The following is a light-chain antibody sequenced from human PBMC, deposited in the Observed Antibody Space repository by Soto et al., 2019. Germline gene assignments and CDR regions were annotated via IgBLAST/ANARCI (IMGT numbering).Light chain of an antibody. CDR3: SSYTSSSTPL. CDR1: SSDVGAYNY. CDR2: DVS. Sequence: QSALTQPASVSGSPGRSITISCTGTSSDVGAYNYVSWYQQYPGKAPKLMIYDVSNRPSGVSNRFSGSKSGNTASLTISGLQAEDEADYYCSSYTSSSTPLFGGGTNSPS. J-gene: IGLJ2*01. V-gene: IGLV2-14*01.